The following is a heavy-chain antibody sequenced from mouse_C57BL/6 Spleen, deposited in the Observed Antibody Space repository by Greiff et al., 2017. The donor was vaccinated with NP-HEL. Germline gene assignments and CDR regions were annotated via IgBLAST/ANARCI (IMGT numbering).Heavy chain of an antibody. J-gene: IGHJ4*01. CDR1: GYTFTSYW. CDR2: IDPSDSYT. Sequence: VQLQQPGAELVRPGTSVKLSCKASGYTFTSYWMHWVKQRPGQGLKWIGVIDPSDSYTNYNQKFKGKATLTVDTSSSTAYMQLSSLTSEDSAVYYCARSITTVVATRGAMDYWGQGTSVTVSS. V-gene: IGHV1-59*01. D-gene: IGHD1-1*01. CDR3: ARSITTVVATRGAMDY.